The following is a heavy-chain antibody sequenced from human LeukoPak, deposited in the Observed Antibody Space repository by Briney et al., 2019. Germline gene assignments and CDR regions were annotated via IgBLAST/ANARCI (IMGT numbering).Heavy chain of an antibody. CDR2: IYYSGST. V-gene: IGHV4-30-4*08. Sequence: SLSLTCAVSGGSISSGEYYCNWIRQPPGEGLGWLGYIYYSGSTYYNPSLKSRVTISVDTSKNQFSLRLSSVTAADTAVYYCARRDTAMVTFDYWGQGTLLTVSS. CDR3: ARRDTAMVTFDY. CDR1: GGSISSGEYY. D-gene: IGHD5-18*01. J-gene: IGHJ4*02.